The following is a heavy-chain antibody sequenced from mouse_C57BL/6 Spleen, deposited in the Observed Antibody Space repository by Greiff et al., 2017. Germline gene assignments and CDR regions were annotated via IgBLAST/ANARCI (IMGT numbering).Heavy chain of an antibody. Sequence: QVQLKQSGAELARPGASVKLSCKASGYTFTSYGISWVKQRTGQGLEWIGEIYPRSGNTYYNEKFKGKATLTADKSSRSAYMELRSLTSEDSAVYFCAREGDALVAYWGQGTLVTVSA. J-gene: IGHJ3*01. CDR3: AREGDALVAY. CDR2: IYPRSGNT. CDR1: GYTFTSYG. D-gene: IGHD2-10*02. V-gene: IGHV1-81*01.